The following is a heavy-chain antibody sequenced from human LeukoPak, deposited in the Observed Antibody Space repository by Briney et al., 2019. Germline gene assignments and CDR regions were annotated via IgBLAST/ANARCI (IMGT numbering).Heavy chain of an antibody. J-gene: IGHJ4*02. CDR1: GGSIISYY. D-gene: IGHD3-16*01. CDR2: IYSSGST. Sequence: SETLSLTCTVSGGSIISYYWSWIRQPAGKGLEWIGRIYSSGSTNYNPSLKSRVTMSVDTSKNQFSLNLSSVIAADTAVYYCARAPTREGGGALFDYWGQGTLVTVSS. V-gene: IGHV4-4*07. CDR3: ARAPTREGGGALFDY.